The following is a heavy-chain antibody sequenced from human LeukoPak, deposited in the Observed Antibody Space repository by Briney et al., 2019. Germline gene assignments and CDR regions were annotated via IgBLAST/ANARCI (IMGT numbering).Heavy chain of an antibody. CDR1: GGSISSGGYS. CDR2: IYHSGST. D-gene: IGHD6-13*01. Sequence: KSSETLSLTCAVSGGSISSGGYSWSWIRQPPGKGLEWIGYIYHSGSTNYNPSLKSRLTISVDTSKNQFSLKLSSVTAADTAVYYCAGDRSSSWYNWFDPWGQGTLVTVSS. J-gene: IGHJ5*02. V-gene: IGHV4-30-2*02. CDR3: AGDRSSSWYNWFDP.